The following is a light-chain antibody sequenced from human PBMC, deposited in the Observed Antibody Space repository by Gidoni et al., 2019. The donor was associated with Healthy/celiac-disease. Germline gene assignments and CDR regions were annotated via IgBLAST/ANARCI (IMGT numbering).Light chain of an antibody. CDR3: CSYAGTRV. J-gene: IGLJ3*02. CDR2: EGS. V-gene: IGLV2-23*01. Sequence: QSALTQPASVSGSPGPSITISCTGTSSDGGSYNLVSWYQQHPGKAPKLMIYEGSKRHSGVSNRFSGSKSGNTASLTISGLQAEDEADYYCCSYAGTRVFGGGTKLTVL. CDR1: SSDGGSYNL.